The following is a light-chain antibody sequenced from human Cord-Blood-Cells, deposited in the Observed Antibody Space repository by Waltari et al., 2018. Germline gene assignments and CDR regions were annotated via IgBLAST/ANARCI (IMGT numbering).Light chain of an antibody. CDR1: KLGDKY. CDR3: QAWDSSTVV. J-gene: IGLJ2*01. Sequence: SYELTQPPSVSVSPGQTASINCPGDKLGDKYACWSQQKPGQSPVLVLYQDSKRPSGLPERFSGSNSGNTATLTISGTQAMDEADYYCQAWDSSTVVFGEGTKLTVL. V-gene: IGLV3-1*01. CDR2: QDS.